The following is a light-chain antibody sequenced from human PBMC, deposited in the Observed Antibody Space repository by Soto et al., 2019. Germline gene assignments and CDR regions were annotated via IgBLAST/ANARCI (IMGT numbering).Light chain of an antibody. CDR2: DVS. Sequence: QCVLTQPASVSGSPGRSITITNTRTSSDVGGYNYVSWYQHHPGKAPKLMIFDVSNRPSGVSNRFSGSKSGNTASLTISGLQPEDEADYYCSSYTTSNTRQIVFGTGTKVTVL. J-gene: IGLJ1*01. CDR3: SSYTTSNTRQIV. V-gene: IGLV2-14*03. CDR1: SSDVGGYNY.